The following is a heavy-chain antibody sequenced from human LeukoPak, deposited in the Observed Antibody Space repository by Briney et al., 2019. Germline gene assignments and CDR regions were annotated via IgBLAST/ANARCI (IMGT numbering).Heavy chain of an antibody. V-gene: IGHV1-69*06. CDR1: GGTFSSYA. J-gene: IGHJ1*01. CDR2: IIPIFGTA. CDR3: ARARGTAMGFQH. Sequence: SVKVSCKASGGTFSSYAISWVQQAPGQGLEWMGGIIPIFGTANYAQKFQGRVTITADKSTSTAYMELSSLRSEDTAVYYCARARGTAMGFQHWGQGTLVTVSS. D-gene: IGHD5-18*01.